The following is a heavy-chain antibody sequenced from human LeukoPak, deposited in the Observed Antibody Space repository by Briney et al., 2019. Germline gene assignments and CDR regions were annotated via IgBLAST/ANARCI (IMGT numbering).Heavy chain of an antibody. CDR3: AKDEPGSSGAFDI. Sequence: GGSLRLSCAASGFTFSSYAMSWVRQAPGKGLEWVAVISYDGSNKYYADSVKGRFTISRDNSKNTLYLQMNSLRAEDTAVYYCAKDEPGSSGAFDIWGQGTMVTVSS. CDR2: ISYDGSNK. J-gene: IGHJ3*02. CDR1: GFTFSSYA. V-gene: IGHV3-30*18. D-gene: IGHD1-26*01.